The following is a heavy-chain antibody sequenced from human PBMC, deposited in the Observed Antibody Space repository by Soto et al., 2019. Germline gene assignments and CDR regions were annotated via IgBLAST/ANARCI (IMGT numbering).Heavy chain of an antibody. CDR3: ARDFGSGTGYYYGMDV. CDR1: GCTFSSYA. Sequence: GGALGMCXAAAGCTFSSYAMHWVRQAPGKGLEWVAVISYDGSNKYYADSVKGRFTISRDNSKNTLYLQMNSLRAEDTAVYYCARDFGSGTGYYYGMDVWGQGTTVTVSS. CDR2: ISYDGSNK. V-gene: IGHV3-30-3*01. J-gene: IGHJ6*02. D-gene: IGHD1-7*01.